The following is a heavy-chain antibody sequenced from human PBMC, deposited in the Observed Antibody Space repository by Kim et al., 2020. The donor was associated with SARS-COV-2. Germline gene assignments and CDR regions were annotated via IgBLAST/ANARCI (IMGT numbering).Heavy chain of an antibody. CDR1: GFTFSSYG. J-gene: IGHJ4*02. CDR2: ISYDGSNK. Sequence: GGSLRLSCAASGFTFSSYGMHWVRQAPGKGLEWVAVISYDGSNKYYADSVKGRFTISRDNSKNTLYLQMNSLRAEDTAVYYCAKVAEDLYYFDYWGQGTLVTVSS. CDR3: AKVAEDLYYFDY. V-gene: IGHV3-30*18.